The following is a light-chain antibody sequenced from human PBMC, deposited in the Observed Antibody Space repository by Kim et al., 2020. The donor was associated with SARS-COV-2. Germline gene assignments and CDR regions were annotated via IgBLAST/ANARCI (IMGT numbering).Light chain of an antibody. J-gene: IGLJ2*01. CDR2: STT. Sequence: QAVVTQEPSLTVSPGGTVTVTCGVNTGAVTSGFYPNWFQQKAGQAPRALIYSTTNRHAWTPARFSGSIRGGKATLTLSDVKPGDEAGYYYLLYQETTWIFGGGTQLTVL. V-gene: IGLV7-43*01. CDR1: TGAVTSGFY. CDR3: LLYQETTWI.